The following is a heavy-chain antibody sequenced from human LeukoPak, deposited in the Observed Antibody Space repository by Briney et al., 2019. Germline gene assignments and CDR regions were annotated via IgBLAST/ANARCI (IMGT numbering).Heavy chain of an antibody. CDR1: GFIFSAYW. Sequence: GGSLRLSCVGSGFIFSAYWMAWVRQAPGKGPEWVANINEDGGEERYVDSVRGRFTISRDNTKNSLSLQMNSLRAEDAAVYYCAKGYIIAGRQWYLDLWGRSTLVGVSS. V-gene: IGHV3-7*01. J-gene: IGHJ2*01. CDR3: AKGYIIAGRQWYLDL. CDR2: INEDGGEE. D-gene: IGHD6-13*01.